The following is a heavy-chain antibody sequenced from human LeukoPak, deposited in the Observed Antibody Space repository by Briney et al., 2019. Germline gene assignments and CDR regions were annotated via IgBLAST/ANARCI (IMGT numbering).Heavy chain of an antibody. Sequence: ASVKVSCKASGYTFTDYYMHWVRQAPGQGLEWMGWINPKSGGTNYAQKFQGRVTMTRDTSINTAYMELSSLRSDDTAVYYCARGGCCNWFDPWGQGTLVTVSS. CDR3: ARGGCCNWFDP. CDR2: INPKSGGT. J-gene: IGHJ5*02. V-gene: IGHV1-2*02. CDR1: GYTFTDYY. D-gene: IGHD3-10*01.